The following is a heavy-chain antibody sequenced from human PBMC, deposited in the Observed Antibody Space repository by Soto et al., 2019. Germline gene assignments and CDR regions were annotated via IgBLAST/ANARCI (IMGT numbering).Heavy chain of an antibody. J-gene: IGHJ4*02. CDR1: GYKFTNYW. V-gene: IGHV5-51*06. D-gene: IGHD6-6*01. CDR2: IYPGDSDT. CDR3: ARLLGGWGGSSSALVFDL. Sequence: EVQLVQSGAEVKKPGQSLKISCKASGYKFTNYWIAWVRQMPGNGLEWMGIIYPGDSDTRYSPSFQGQVTISADKSFTTAYLQWSSLKASDTAIFYCARLLGGWGGSSSALVFDLWGQGTLVTVSS.